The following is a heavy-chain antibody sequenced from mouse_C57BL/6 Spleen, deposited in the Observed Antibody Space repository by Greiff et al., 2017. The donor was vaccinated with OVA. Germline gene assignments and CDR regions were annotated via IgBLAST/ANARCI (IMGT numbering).Heavy chain of an antibody. CDR3: ARRDTTVVATGAMDY. CDR2: ISSGGSYT. J-gene: IGHJ4*01. V-gene: IGHV5-6*02. Sequence: EVNLVESGGDLVKPGGSLKLSCAASGFTFSSYGMSWVRQTPDKRLEWVATISSGGSYTYYPDSVKGRFTISRDNAKNTLYLQMSSLKSEDTAMYYCARRDTTVVATGAMDYWGQGTSVTVSS. CDR1: GFTFSSYG. D-gene: IGHD1-1*01.